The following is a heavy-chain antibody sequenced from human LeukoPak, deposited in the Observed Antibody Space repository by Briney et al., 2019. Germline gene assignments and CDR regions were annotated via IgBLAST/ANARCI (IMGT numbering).Heavy chain of an antibody. V-gene: IGHV3-7*03. Sequence: PGGSLRLSCAASGFTFSSYGMRWARQAPGKGLEWVASINHNGNVNYYVDSVKGRFTISRDNAKNSLYLQMSNLRAEDTAVYFCARGGGLDVWGQGATVTVSS. CDR3: ARGGGLDV. CDR1: GFTFSSYG. CDR2: INHNGNVN. J-gene: IGHJ6*02. D-gene: IGHD3-16*01.